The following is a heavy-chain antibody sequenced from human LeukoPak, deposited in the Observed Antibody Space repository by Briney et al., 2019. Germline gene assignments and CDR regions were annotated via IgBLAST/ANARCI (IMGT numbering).Heavy chain of an antibody. Sequence: PSETLSLTCTVSGGSISSYYWSWIRQPAGKGLEWIGRIYTSGSTNYNPSLKSRVTMSGDTSKNQFSLKLSSVTAADTAVYYCARDPGDYYDSSGLSTDAFDIWGQGTMVTVSS. V-gene: IGHV4-4*07. CDR2: IYTSGST. J-gene: IGHJ3*02. CDR3: ARDPGDYYDSSGLSTDAFDI. D-gene: IGHD3-22*01. CDR1: GGSISSYY.